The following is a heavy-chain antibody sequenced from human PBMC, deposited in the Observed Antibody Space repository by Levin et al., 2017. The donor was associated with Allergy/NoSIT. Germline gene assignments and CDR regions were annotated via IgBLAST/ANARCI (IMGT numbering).Heavy chain of an antibody. CDR2: IDSDGSST. J-gene: IGHJ5*02. CDR3: GRGLISAVGFGDP. Sequence: QSGGSLRLSCAGSGFTFSNHWIHWVRQAPGKGLVWVSCIDSDGSSTSDADSVKGRFTISRDNARNTVYLQMNNLKVEDTAVYYCGRGLISAVGFGDPWGQGTLVTVSS. V-gene: IGHV3-74*01. D-gene: IGHD6-13*01. CDR1: GFTFSNHW.